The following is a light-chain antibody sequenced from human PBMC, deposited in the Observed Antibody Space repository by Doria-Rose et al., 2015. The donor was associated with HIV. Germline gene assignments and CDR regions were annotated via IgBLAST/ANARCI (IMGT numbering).Light chain of an antibody. J-gene: IGLJ1*01. CDR1: TGAVTTSNY. CDR2: GTN. Sequence: AVVTQESALTTSPGETVTLTCRSSTGAVTTSNYANWVQEKPDHLFTGLIGGTNNRAPGVPARFSGSLIGDKAALTITGAQTEDEAIYFCALWYSNHYVFGGGTKVTVL. V-gene: IGLV7-46*01. CDR3: ALWYSNHYV.